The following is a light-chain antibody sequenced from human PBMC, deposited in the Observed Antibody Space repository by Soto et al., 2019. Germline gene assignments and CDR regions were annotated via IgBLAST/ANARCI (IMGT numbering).Light chain of an antibody. Sequence: QSVLTQPPSASGTPGQRVTISCSGSSSNIGSHTVNWYQQHPGKAPKLIIYEVTDRPSGVSNRFSGSKSGNTASLTISGLQAEDEAEYYCSSYTNINTRACVFGTGTKLTVL. CDR2: EVT. CDR1: SSNIGSHT. CDR3: SSYTNINTRACV. V-gene: IGLV2-14*01. J-gene: IGLJ1*01.